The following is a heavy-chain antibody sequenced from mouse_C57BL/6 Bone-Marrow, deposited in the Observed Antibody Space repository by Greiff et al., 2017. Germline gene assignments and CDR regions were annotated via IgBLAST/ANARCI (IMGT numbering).Heavy chain of an antibody. CDR1: CYAFSSYW. D-gene: IGHD3-2*02. V-gene: IGHV1-80*01. J-gene: IGHJ4*01. Sequence: QVHVKQSGAELVKPGASVKISCKASCYAFSSYWMNWVKQRPGKGLEWIGQIYPGDGDTNYNGKFKGKATLTADKSSSTAYMQLSSLTSEDSAVYFCARSRAQALMDYWGQGTSVTVSS. CDR2: IYPGDGDT. CDR3: ARSRAQALMDY.